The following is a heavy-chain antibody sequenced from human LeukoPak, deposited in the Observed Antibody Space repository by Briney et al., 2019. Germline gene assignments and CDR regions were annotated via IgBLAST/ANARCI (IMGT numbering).Heavy chain of an antibody. V-gene: IGHV4-34*01. J-gene: IGHJ4*02. CDR1: GGSFSGYY. D-gene: IGHD1-1*01. CDR3: ARGGYRRSLGYFDY. CDR2: INHSGST. Sequence: SETLSLTCAVYGGSFSGYYWSWIRQPPGKGLEWIGEINHSGSTNYIPSLKSRVTISVDTSKNQFSLKLSSVTAADTAVYYCARGGYRRSLGYFDYWGQGTLVTVSS.